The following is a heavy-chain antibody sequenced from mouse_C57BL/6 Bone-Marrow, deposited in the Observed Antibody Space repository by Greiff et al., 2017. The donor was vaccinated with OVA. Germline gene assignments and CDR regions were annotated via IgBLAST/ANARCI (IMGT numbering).Heavy chain of an antibody. CDR2: ISDGGSYT. J-gene: IGHJ2*01. Sequence: EVKVEESGGGLVKPGGSLKLSCAASGFTFSSYAMSWVRQTPEKRLEWVATISDGGSYTYYPDNVKGRFTISRDNAKNNLYLQMSHLKSEDTAMYYCARDLYSNYDFDYWGQGTTLTVSS. CDR3: ARDLYSNYDFDY. D-gene: IGHD2-5*01. V-gene: IGHV5-4*01. CDR1: GFTFSSYA.